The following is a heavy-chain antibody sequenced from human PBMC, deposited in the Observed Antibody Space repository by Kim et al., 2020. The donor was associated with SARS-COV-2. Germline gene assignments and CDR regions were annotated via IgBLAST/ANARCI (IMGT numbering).Heavy chain of an antibody. V-gene: IGHV4-39*01. Sequence: SETLSLTCTVSGGSISSSSYYWGWIRQPPGKGLEWIGSIYYSGSTYYNPSLKSRVTISVDTSKNQFSLKLSSVTAADTAVYYCARQPATNSDGFDYWGQGTLVTVSS. J-gene: IGHJ4*02. CDR1: GGSISSSSYY. CDR2: IYYSGST. CDR3: ARQPATNSDGFDY.